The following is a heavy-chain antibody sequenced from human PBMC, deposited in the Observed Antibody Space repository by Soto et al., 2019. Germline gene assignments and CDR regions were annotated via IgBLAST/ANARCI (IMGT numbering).Heavy chain of an antibody. CDR3: AREKRDSGIQALDY. J-gene: IGHJ4*02. V-gene: IGHV4-59*01. Sequence: SETLSLTCTVSGGSISSYYWSWIRQPPGKGLEWIGYIYYSGSTNYNPSLKSRVTISVDTSKNQFSLKLSSVTAADTAVYYCAREKRDSGIQALDYWGQGTLVTVSS. CDR1: GGSISSYY. CDR2: IYYSGST. D-gene: IGHD3-10*01.